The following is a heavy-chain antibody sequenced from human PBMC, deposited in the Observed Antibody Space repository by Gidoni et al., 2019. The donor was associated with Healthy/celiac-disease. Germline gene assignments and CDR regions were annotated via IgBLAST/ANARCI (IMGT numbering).Heavy chain of an antibody. CDR2: IIPIFGTA. V-gene: IGHV1-69*01. D-gene: IGHD3-16*01. CDR1: GGTFRSYA. Sequence: QVQLVQSGAEVKKPGSSVKVSCKASGGTFRSYAISWVRQAPGQGLEWMGGIIPIFGTANYAQKFQGRVTITADEATSTAYMELSSLRSEDTAVYSCANAGGGGFTRKWFDPWGQGTLVTVSS. CDR3: ANAGGGGFTRKWFDP. J-gene: IGHJ5*02.